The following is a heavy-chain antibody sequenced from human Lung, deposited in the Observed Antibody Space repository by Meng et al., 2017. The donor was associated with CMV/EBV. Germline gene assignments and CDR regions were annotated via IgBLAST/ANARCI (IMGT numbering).Heavy chain of an antibody. J-gene: IGHJ4*01. CDR1: GGPISTVNYF. V-gene: IGHV4-39*07. CDR2: ISYSGTT. D-gene: IGHD2-8*02. CDR3: ARVVGGTPDLGYCTETDCEPYYVDY. Sequence: SXTLSSXFAVLGGPISTVNYFWCCIRQPPGKRLSWVGGISYSGTTYYNPSLNSRVTISVATSKSQFSLNLNSVTPADTAVYYCARVVGGTPDLGYCTETDCEPYYVDYXGRGXLVTVSS.